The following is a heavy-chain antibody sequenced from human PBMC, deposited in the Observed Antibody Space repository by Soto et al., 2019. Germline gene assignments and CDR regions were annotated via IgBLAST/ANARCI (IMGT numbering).Heavy chain of an antibody. CDR2: IYNGEST. V-gene: IGHV4-59*01. Sequence: QLQESGPGLVKSSETMSLTCTASGASISSRYWSWVRQPPGKGLEWIGHIYNGESTNYNPSLKSRVAISGDTSKNQVSLNLGSVTAADTAVYDCAPTHGWPGFDFWGQGILVTVSS. J-gene: IGHJ4*02. CDR1: GASISSRY. D-gene: IGHD6-19*01. CDR3: APTHGWPGFDF.